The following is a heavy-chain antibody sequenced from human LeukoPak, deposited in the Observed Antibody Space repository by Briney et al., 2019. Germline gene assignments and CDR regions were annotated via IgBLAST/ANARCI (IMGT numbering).Heavy chain of an antibody. CDR1: GYTFTGYY. J-gene: IGHJ6*02. D-gene: IGHD1-26*01. V-gene: IGHV1-2*02. Sequence: ASVKVSCKASGYTFTGYYMHWVRQAPGQGLEWMGWINPNSGGTNYAQKFQGRVTMTRDTSISTAYMELRSLRSDDTAVYYCARGVGATAYYGMDVWGQGTTVTVSS. CDR2: INPNSGGT. CDR3: ARGVGATAYYGMDV.